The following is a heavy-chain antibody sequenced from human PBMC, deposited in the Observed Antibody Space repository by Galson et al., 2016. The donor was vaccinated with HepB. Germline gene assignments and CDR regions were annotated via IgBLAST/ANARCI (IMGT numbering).Heavy chain of an antibody. CDR3: ARVGRTAYGMDV. V-gene: IGHV6-1*01. Sequence: CAISGDSVTSNSAAWNWIRSSPSRGLEWLGRTYYRSKWINDYAESVKSRITINADTSKNQFSLHLNSVTPEDTSVYYCARVGRTAYGMDVWGQGTTVTGPS. J-gene: IGHJ6*02. D-gene: IGHD3-16*01. CDR1: GDSVTSNSAA. CDR2: TYYRSKWIN.